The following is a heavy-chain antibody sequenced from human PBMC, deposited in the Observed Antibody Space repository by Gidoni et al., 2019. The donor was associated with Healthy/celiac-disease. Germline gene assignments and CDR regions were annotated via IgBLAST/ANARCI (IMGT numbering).Heavy chain of an antibody. V-gene: IGHV3-49*02. CDR3: TRDSGLGGMDV. D-gene: IGHD3-16*01. Sequence: FTISRDDSKSIAYLRMNSLKTEDTAVYYCTRDSGLGGMDVWGQGTTVTVSS. J-gene: IGHJ6*02.